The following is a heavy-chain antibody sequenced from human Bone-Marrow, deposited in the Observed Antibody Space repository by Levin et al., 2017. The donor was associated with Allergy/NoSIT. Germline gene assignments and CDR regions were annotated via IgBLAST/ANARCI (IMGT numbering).Heavy chain of an antibody. CDR1: GFTFSSYA. CDR2: ISGSGGST. J-gene: IGHJ5*02. CDR3: AKGPLVVVPAAIGWFDP. D-gene: IGHD2-2*01. V-gene: IGHV3-23*01. Sequence: GGSLRLSCAASGFTFSSYAMSWVRQAPGKGLEWVSAISGSGGSTYYADSVKGRFTISRDNSKNTLYLQMNSLRAEDTAVYYCAKGPLVVVPAAIGWFDPWGQGTLVTVSS.